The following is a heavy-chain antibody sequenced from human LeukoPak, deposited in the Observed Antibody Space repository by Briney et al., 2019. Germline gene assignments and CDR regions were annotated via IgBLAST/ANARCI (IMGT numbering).Heavy chain of an antibody. CDR2: ISSSSSYI. Sequence: PGGSLRLSCAASGFTFSSYSMNWVRQAPGKGLEWVSSISSSSSYIYYADSVKGRFTISRDNAKNSLYLQMNSLRAEDTAVYYCARVAREQWLVALQHWGQGTLVTVSS. J-gene: IGHJ1*01. D-gene: IGHD6-19*01. CDR3: ARVAREQWLVALQH. V-gene: IGHV3-21*01. CDR1: GFTFSSYS.